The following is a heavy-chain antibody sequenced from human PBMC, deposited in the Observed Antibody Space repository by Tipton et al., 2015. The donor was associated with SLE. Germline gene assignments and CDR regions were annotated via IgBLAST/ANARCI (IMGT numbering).Heavy chain of an antibody. CDR1: GGSFSGYY. Sequence: TLSLTCAVYGGSFSGYYWSWIRQHPGKGLEWIGYIYYSGSTYYNPSLKSRVTISVDTSKNQFSLKLSSVTAADTAVYYCARVPAARRGMDVWGQGTTVTVSS. D-gene: IGHD6-6*01. CDR3: ARVPAARRGMDV. CDR2: IYYSGST. J-gene: IGHJ6*02. V-gene: IGHV4-31*11.